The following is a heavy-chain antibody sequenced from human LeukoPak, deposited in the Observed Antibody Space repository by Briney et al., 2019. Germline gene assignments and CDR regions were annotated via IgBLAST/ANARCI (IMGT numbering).Heavy chain of an antibody. D-gene: IGHD5-24*01. Sequence: KPSETLSLTCAVSGYPISSGYYWGRIRQPPGQGLVWIGRISSSGSTNYNPSLKSRVTMSVDTSKNQFSLKLTSVTAADTAVYYCARRDGNAFDIWGQGTMVTVSS. V-gene: IGHV4-38-2*01. CDR1: GYPISSGYY. CDR3: ARRDGNAFDI. CDR2: ISSSGST. J-gene: IGHJ3*02.